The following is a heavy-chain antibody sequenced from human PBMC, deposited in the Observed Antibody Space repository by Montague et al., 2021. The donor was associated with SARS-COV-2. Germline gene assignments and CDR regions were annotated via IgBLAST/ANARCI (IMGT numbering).Heavy chain of an antibody. CDR3: AGLGDGIVPSPILGLGPFYSFYYMDV. V-gene: IGHV4-34*01. CDR1: GGSFSRYY. J-gene: IGHJ6*03. Sequence: SETLSLTCAVSGGSFSRYYWSWIRQPPGKGLEWIGEISKSGNTKYNQYLQSRVSISLDTSRNQFSLKVSPVTAADTAIYYCAGLGDGIVPSPILGLGPFYSFYYMDVWGKGTTVTVSS. CDR2: ISKSGNT. D-gene: IGHD5-24*01.